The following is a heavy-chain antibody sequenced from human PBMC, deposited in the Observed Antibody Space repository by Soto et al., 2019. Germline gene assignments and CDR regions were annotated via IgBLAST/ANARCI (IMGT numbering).Heavy chain of an antibody. D-gene: IGHD3-22*01. CDR1: GYTFTTSG. J-gene: IGHJ4*02. CDR3: ARDRPYYSANDYGVSF. V-gene: IGHV1-18*04. CDR2: ISAFNGYT. Sequence: QIQLVQSGAEVKKPGASVKVSCKTSGYTFTTSGLSWVRQAPGQALEWMGWISAFNGYTSYAQKFRGRVTMSTDKSTNRAAMELRSLRSDDTAVYDCARDRPYYSANDYGVSFWGQGTLVTVSS.